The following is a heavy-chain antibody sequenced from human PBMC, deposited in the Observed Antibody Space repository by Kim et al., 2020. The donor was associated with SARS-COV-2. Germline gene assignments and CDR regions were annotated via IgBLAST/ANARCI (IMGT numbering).Heavy chain of an antibody. CDR1: GGSISSYY. Sequence: SETLSLTCTVSGGSISSYYWSWIRQPPGKGLEWVGYIYYSGSTNYNPSLKSRVTISLDTSKNQFSLKLRSVTAADTAVYYCARGGPYYDILTGSLYGMDVWGQGTTVTVSS. CDR2: IYYSGST. D-gene: IGHD3-9*01. J-gene: IGHJ6*02. CDR3: ARGGPYYDILTGSLYGMDV. V-gene: IGHV4-59*01.